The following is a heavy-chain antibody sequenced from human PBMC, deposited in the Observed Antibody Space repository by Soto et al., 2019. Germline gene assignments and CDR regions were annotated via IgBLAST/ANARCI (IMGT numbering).Heavy chain of an antibody. J-gene: IGHJ4*02. Sequence: GGSLRLSCAASGFTFSSDAMSWVRQAPGKGLEWVSAISGSGGSTNYADSVKGRFTISRDNSKNTLYLQMNSLRAEDTAVYYCANDLSGAVVVSAAIGDYFDYWGQGTLVNVSS. CDR2: ISGSGGST. D-gene: IGHD2-2*01. CDR3: ANDLSGAVVVSAAIGDYFDY. CDR1: GFTFSSDA. V-gene: IGHV3-23*01.